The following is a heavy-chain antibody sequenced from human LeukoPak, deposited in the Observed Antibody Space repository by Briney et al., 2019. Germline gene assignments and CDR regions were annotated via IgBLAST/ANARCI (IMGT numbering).Heavy chain of an antibody. D-gene: IGHD3-10*01. CDR3: AREYYYGSGSYLGWFDP. J-gene: IGHJ5*02. V-gene: IGHV4-59*01. CDR1: GGSISSYY. Sequence: SETLSLTCTVSGGSISSYYWSWIRQPPGKGLEWIGYIYYSGSTNYNPSLKSRVTISVGTSKNQFSLKLSSVTAADTAVYYCAREYYYGSGSYLGWFDPWGQGTLVTVSS. CDR2: IYYSGST.